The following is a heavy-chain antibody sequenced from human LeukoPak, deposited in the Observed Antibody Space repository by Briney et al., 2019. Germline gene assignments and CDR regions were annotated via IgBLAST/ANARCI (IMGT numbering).Heavy chain of an antibody. CDR3: ASSSMVRGVIINVY. Sequence: SETLSLTCTVSSGPICSSSYYWGWIRQPPGKGLEWIGSIYYSGSTYYNPSLKSRVTISVDTSKNQFSLKLSSVTAADTAVYYCASSSMVRGVIINVYWGQGTLVTVSS. V-gene: IGHV4-39*01. J-gene: IGHJ4*02. D-gene: IGHD3-10*01. CDR2: IYYSGST. CDR1: SGPICSSSYY.